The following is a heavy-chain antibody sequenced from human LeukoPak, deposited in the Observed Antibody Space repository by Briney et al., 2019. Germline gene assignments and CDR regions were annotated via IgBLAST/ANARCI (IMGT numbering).Heavy chain of an antibody. V-gene: IGHV4-59*01. CDR2: IYYSGST. J-gene: IGHJ4*02. CDR1: GGSISSYH. CDR3: ARTAGSGSYYPLDY. Sequence: SETLSLTCTVSGGSISSYHWSWIRQPPGKGLEWIGYIYYSGSTNYNPSLKSRVTISVDTSKNQFSLKLSSVTAADTAVYYCARTAGSGSYYPLDYWGQGTLVTVSS. D-gene: IGHD3-10*01.